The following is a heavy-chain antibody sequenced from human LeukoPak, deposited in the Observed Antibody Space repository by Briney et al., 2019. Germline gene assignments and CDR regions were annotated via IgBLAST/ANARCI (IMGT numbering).Heavy chain of an antibody. CDR3: ARGMLKVVGVRGCDL. V-gene: IGHV1-8*01. CDR2: MNPYSGNT. J-gene: IGHJ2*01. Sequence: ASVKVSCKASGYTFTSYDISWVRQATGQGLEWLGWMNPYSGNTGYAQKFQGRVTMTRNTSISTAYMELSSLRSEDTAVYYCARGMLKVVGVRGCDLWGRGTLVTVSS. CDR1: GYTFTSYD. D-gene: IGHD3-22*01.